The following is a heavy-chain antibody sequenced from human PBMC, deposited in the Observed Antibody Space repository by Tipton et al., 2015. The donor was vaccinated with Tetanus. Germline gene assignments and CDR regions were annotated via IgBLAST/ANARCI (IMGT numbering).Heavy chain of an antibody. V-gene: IGHV3-30*18. CDR3: AKTTYDCSEPYSYFRHGVDV. D-gene: IGHD3-22*01. Sequence: SLRLSCTASGMNFNMFGFYWVRQAPGKGLEWVAVIPYDGRNKKYSDSVKGRFTISRDDAKITLQVNVLRPEDAALYYCAKTTYDCSEPYSYFRHGVDVWGRGTTVTVSS. J-gene: IGHJ6*04. CDR1: GMNFNMFG. CDR2: IPYDGRNK.